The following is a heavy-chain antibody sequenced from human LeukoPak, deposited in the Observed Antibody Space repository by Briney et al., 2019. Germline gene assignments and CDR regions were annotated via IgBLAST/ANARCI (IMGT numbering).Heavy chain of an antibody. Sequence: PGGSPRLSCVVSGFTVSDKYMTWVRHAPGKGLEWVSVIYSGSTTFYADSVKGRFTISRDNSKNTLYLQMNSLRAEDTALYYCARVSGGDATYYFDYWGQGTLVTVSS. CDR2: IYSGSTT. V-gene: IGHV3-53*01. CDR3: ARVSGGDATYYFDY. CDR1: GFTVSDKY. J-gene: IGHJ4*02. D-gene: IGHD3-10*01.